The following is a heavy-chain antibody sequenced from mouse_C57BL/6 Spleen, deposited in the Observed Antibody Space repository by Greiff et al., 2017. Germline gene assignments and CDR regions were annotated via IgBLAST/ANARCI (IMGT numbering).Heavy chain of an antibody. Sequence: DVQLQESGGGLVQPGGSMKLSCAASGFTFSDAWMDWVRQSPEKGLEWVAEIRNKANNHATYYAESVKGRFTISRDDSKSSVYLQMNSLRAEDTGIYYCTIYYGSRGYYFDYWGQGTTLTVSS. D-gene: IGHD1-1*01. CDR3: TIYYGSRGYYFDY. CDR1: GFTFSDAW. CDR2: IRNKANNHAT. V-gene: IGHV6-6*01. J-gene: IGHJ2*01.